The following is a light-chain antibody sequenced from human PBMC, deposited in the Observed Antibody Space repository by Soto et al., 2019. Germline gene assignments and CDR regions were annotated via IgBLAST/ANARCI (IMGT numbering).Light chain of an antibody. CDR1: QGIGSE. CDR3: LQDYSYPLT. CDR2: KAS. J-gene: IGKJ4*01. Sequence: AIQMTQSPSSLSASVGDRVTITCRASQGIGSELGWYQQKPGQAPKVLIYKASGLQDGVPSRFSGSGSGTEFTPTISSLQPEDFATSYCLQDYSYPLTFGGGTKVDIK. V-gene: IGKV1-6*01.